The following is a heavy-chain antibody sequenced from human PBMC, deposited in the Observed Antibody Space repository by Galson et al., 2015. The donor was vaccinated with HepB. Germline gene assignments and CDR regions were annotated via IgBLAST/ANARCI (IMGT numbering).Heavy chain of an antibody. CDR3: ALVAAGGGKDAFDI. CDR1: GFTFSSYG. Sequence: SLRLSCAASGFTFSSYGMHWVRQAPGKGLEWVAVISYDGSNKYYADSVKGRFTISRDNSKNTLYLQMNSLRAEDTAVYYCALVAAGGGKDAFDIWGQGTMVTVSS. D-gene: IGHD5-12*01. CDR2: ISYDGSNK. V-gene: IGHV3-30*03. J-gene: IGHJ3*02.